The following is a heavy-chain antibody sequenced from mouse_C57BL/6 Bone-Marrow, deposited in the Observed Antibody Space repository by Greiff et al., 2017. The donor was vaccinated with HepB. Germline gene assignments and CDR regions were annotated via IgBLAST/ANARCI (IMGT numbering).Heavy chain of an antibody. V-gene: IGHV10-1*01. CDR1: GFSFNTYA. CDR2: IRSKSNNYAT. D-gene: IGHD1-3*01. Sequence: EVKLMESGGGLVQPKGSLKLSCAASGFSFNTYAMNWVRQAPGKGLEWVARIRSKSNNYATYYADSVKDRFTISRDDSESMLYLQMNNLKTEDTAMYYCVRRSGAMDYWGQGTSVTVSS. J-gene: IGHJ4*01. CDR3: VRRSGAMDY.